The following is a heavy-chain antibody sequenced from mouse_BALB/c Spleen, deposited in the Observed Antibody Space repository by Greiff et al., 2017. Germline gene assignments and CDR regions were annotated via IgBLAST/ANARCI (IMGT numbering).Heavy chain of an antibody. D-gene: IGHD1-1*01. CDR2: IYPRNVNT. CDR1: GYTFTSYY. Sequence: QVQLQQSGPELVKPGASVRISCKASGYTFTSYYIHWVKQRPGQGLEWIGWIYPRNVNTKYNEKFKGKATLTADKSSSTAYMQLSGLTSEDSAVYFCASASSIATVVEDYYAMDYWGQGTSVTVSS. CDR3: ASASSIATVVEDYYAMDY. V-gene: IGHV1S56*01. J-gene: IGHJ4*01.